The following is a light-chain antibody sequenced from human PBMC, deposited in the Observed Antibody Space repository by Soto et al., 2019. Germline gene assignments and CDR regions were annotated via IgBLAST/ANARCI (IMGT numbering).Light chain of an antibody. CDR2: DTR. CDR1: TGAVTSGHY. Sequence: QAVVTQEPSLTVSPGGTVTLTCGSSTGAVTSGHYPYWFQQKPGQAPRTLIYDTRNKHSWTPARFSGSLLGGKAALTLSGAQPEDEAEYYCLLFYSDGRVFGTGTKLTVL. J-gene: IGLJ1*01. V-gene: IGLV7-46*01. CDR3: LLFYSDGRV.